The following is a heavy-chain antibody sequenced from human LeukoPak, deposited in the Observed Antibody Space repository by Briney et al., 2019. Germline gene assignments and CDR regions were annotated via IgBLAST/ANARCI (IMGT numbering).Heavy chain of an antibody. J-gene: IGHJ5*02. CDR2: ISKSGSTI. D-gene: IGHD3-22*01. CDR3: ARRDCDSIKCRGSNWFDP. CDR1: GFTFSGYS. V-gene: IGHV3-48*01. Sequence: GGTLRLSCAASGFTFSGYSMNWVRQAPGKGLEWVSYISKSGSTIYYADSVKGRFTISRDNAKNSLYLQMNSLRAEDTAVYYCARRDCDSIKCRGSNWFDPWGQGTLVSVSS.